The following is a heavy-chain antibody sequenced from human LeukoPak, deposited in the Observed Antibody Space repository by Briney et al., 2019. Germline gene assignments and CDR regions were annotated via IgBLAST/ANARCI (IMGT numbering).Heavy chain of an antibody. CDR3: ARDREGRSGITGTGFDP. CDR1: GFTFAIYA. J-gene: IGHJ5*02. V-gene: IGHV3-30-3*01. CDR2: ISYDGNNK. D-gene: IGHD1-7*01. Sequence: PGGSLRLSCAASGFTFAIYAMHWVRQAPGKGLEWVAVISYDGNNKYCADSVKGRFTISRDNSKNTLYLQMNSLRAEDTAAYYCARDREGRSGITGTGFDPWGQGTLVTVSS.